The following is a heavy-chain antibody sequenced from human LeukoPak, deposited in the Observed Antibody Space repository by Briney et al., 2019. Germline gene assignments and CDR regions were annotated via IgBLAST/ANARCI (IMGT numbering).Heavy chain of an antibody. V-gene: IGHV3-23*01. D-gene: IGHD6-6*01. CDR2: LSSSGGST. CDR3: ARVYEYSSSSGGLDY. Sequence: GGTLRLSCAASGFTFSNYGMNWVRQAPGKGLEWVSALSSSGGSTSYAQKFQGRVTMTRDTSISTAYMELSRLRSDDTAVYYCARVYEYSSSSGGLDYWGQGTLVTVSS. CDR1: GFTFSNYG. J-gene: IGHJ4*02.